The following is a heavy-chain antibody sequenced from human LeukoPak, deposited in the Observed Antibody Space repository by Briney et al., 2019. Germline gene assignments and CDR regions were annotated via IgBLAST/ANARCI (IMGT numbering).Heavy chain of an antibody. D-gene: IGHD2-15*01. V-gene: IGHV4-30-4*01. Sequence: SETLSLTCTVSGGSISSGDYYWSWIRQPPGKGLEWIGYIYYSGSTYYNPSLKSRVTISLDTSKNQFSLKLRSVTAADTAVYYCAKVGCSGGSCYSDDWFDPWGQGTLVTVSS. J-gene: IGHJ5*02. CDR3: AKVGCSGGSCYSDDWFDP. CDR1: GGSISSGDYY. CDR2: IYYSGST.